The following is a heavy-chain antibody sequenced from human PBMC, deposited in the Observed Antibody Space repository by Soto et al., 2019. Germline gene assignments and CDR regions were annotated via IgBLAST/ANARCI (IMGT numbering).Heavy chain of an antibody. CDR3: ARENYDFWSGYAYYYGMDV. V-gene: IGHV3-53*01. CDR2: IYSGGST. D-gene: IGHD3-3*01. CDR1: GFTVSSNY. Sequence: LRLSCAASGFTVSSNYMSWVRQAPVKGLEWVSVIYSGGSTYYADSVKGRFTISRDNSKNTLYLQMNSLRAEDTAVYYCARENYDFWSGYAYYYGMDVWGQGTTVTVSS. J-gene: IGHJ6*02.